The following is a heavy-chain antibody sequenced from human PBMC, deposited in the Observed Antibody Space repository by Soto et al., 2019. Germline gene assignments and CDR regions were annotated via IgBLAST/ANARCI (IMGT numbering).Heavy chain of an antibody. D-gene: IGHD3-22*01. Sequence: HPGGSLRLSCAASGFTFSSYAMHWVRQAPGKGLEWVAVISYDGSNKYYADSVKGRFTISRDNSKNTLYLQMNSLRAEDTAVYYFARDNPFDYYDSSGYYQGAFDIWGQGTMVTVSS. CDR2: ISYDGSNK. J-gene: IGHJ3*02. CDR1: GFTFSSYA. V-gene: IGHV3-30-3*01. CDR3: ARDNPFDYYDSSGYYQGAFDI.